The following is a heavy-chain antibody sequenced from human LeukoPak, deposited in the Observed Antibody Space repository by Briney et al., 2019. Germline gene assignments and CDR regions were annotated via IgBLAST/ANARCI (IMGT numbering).Heavy chain of an antibody. J-gene: IGHJ3*02. CDR1: GFTFSSYA. Sequence: GGSLRLSCAASGFTFSSYAMSWVRQAPGKGLEWVSVIYSGGSTYYADSVEGRFTISRDNSKNTLYLQMNSLRAEDTAVYYCGTGDLGAFDIWGQGTMVTVSS. CDR2: IYSGGST. V-gene: IGHV3-53*01. CDR3: GTGDLGAFDI. D-gene: IGHD7-27*01.